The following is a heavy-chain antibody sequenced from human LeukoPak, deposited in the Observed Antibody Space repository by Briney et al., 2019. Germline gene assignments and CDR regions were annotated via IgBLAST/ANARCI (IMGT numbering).Heavy chain of an antibody. D-gene: IGHD5-12*01. J-gene: IGHJ4*02. CDR2: ISHSGST. CDR1: GGSISSNNW. Sequence: SGTLSLTCAVSGGSISSNNWWSWVRQPPGKGLEWIGEISHSGSTGYNPSLKSRVTISVDKSKNHFSLKLSSVTAADTAVYYCATDKGYHYYWGQGTLVTVSS. CDR3: ATDKGYHYY. V-gene: IGHV4-4*02.